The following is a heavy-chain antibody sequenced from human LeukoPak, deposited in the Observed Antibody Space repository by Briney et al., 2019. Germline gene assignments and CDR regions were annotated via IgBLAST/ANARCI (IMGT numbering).Heavy chain of an antibody. V-gene: IGHV3-33*06. CDR3: AKTPDPYGDYVYFDY. CDR1: GFTFSQFG. Sequence: PGGSLRLSCAASGFTFSQFGMHWVRQAPGKGLEWVAIIWYDGSEKFYGDSVKGRFTISRDNSKNTLYLQMNSLRAEDTAVYYCAKTPDPYGDYVYFDYWGQGTLVTVSS. CDR2: IWYDGSEK. J-gene: IGHJ4*02. D-gene: IGHD4-17*01.